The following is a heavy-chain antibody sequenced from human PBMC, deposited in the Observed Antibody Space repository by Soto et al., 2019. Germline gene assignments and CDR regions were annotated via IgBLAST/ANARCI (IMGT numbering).Heavy chain of an antibody. CDR3: ARGPSGDKVDY. V-gene: IGHV4-30-4*01. J-gene: IGHJ4*02. CDR2: IYNSGNT. Sequence: QVQLQESGPGLVEPSQTLSLTCTVSGGSISSGDYDWSWIRQPPGKDLEWIGHIYNSGNTYSNPSLQCRVTISVDTSKNQFSLKLSSVTAADTAVYYCARGPSGDKVDYWGQGTLVTVSS. D-gene: IGHD1-26*01. CDR1: GGSISSGDYD.